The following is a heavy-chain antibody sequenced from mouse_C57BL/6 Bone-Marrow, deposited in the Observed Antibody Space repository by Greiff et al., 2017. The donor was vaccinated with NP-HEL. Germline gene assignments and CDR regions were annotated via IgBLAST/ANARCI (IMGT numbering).Heavy chain of an antibody. CDR3: ARHERVYGSRRDYFDY. CDR2: FYPGSGSI. V-gene: IGHV1-62-2*01. D-gene: IGHD1-1*01. Sequence: QVQLQQSGAELVKPGASVKLSCKASGYTFTEYPIHWVKQRSGQGLEWIGWFYPGSGSIKYNEKFKDKATLTADKSSSTVYMELNRLTSEDSAVYFCARHERVYGSRRDYFDYWGQGTTLTVSS. J-gene: IGHJ2*01. CDR1: GYTFTEYP.